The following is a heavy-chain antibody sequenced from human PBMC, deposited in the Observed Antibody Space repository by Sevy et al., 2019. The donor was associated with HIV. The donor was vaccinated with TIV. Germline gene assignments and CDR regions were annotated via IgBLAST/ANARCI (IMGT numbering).Heavy chain of an antibody. D-gene: IGHD1-26*01. V-gene: IGHV1-18*01. Sequence: ASVKVSCKASGYTFASYGISWVRQAPGQGLEWMGWVTPYNGQKKYAQKLQGRVTMTTDTSTSTAYMELRSLRSDDTAVYYCARCLGGLRPWEYNWFDPWGQGTLVTVSS. CDR1: GYTFASYG. CDR2: VTPYNGQK. J-gene: IGHJ5*02. CDR3: ARCLGGLRPWEYNWFDP.